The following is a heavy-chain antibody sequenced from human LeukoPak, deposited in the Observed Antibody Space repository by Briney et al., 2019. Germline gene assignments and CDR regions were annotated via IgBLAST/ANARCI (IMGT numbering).Heavy chain of an antibody. J-gene: IGHJ4*02. D-gene: IGHD6-13*01. V-gene: IGHV4-39*07. Sequence: SETLSLTCTVSGGSISSSSYYWGWIRQPPGKGLEWIGSIYYSGSTYYNPSLKSRVTISVDTSKNQFSLKLSSVTAADTAVYYCARVSLTQQLGFDYWGKGTLVTVSS. CDR3: ARVSLTQQLGFDY. CDR2: IYYSGST. CDR1: GGSISSSSYY.